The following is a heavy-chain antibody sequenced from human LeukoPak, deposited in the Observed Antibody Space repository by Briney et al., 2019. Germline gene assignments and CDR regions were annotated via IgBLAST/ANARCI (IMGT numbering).Heavy chain of an antibody. CDR2: ISGSGGTT. V-gene: IGHV3-23*01. J-gene: IGHJ4*01. CDR3: AKPPFSDSSGFAN. CDR1: GFTFSSYV. Sequence: TGGSLRLSCAASGFTFSSYVMSWVRQAPGKGLEWVSAISGSGGTTYYADSVKGRFTISRDNSKNTLFLQMNSLRAEDTAVYYCAKPPFSDSSGFANWGHGTLVTVSS. D-gene: IGHD3-22*01.